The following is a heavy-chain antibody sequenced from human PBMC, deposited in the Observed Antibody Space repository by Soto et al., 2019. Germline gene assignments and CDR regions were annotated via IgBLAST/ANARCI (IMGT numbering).Heavy chain of an antibody. CDR1: GGSFTRGSYS. CDR3: ARDFAYFDS. Sequence: QVQLQESGPGLVKPSETLSLTCTVSGGSFTRGSYSWSWIRQPPGQGLEWIGYVYHTGRTSYNPSLKSRVSTSMDTSTKQFSLNLHSVTAADTAVYFCARDFAYFDSWGQGPLVTVAS. V-gene: IGHV4-61*01. D-gene: IGHD3-3*01. CDR2: VYHTGRT. J-gene: IGHJ4*02.